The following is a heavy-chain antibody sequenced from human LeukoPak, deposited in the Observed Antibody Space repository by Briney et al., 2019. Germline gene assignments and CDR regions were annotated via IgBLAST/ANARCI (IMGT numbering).Heavy chain of an antibody. CDR1: GGSFSEYY. CDR3: ASHKYPVQAFDI. CDR2: INHGGDT. J-gene: IGHJ3*02. D-gene: IGHD2/OR15-2a*01. V-gene: IGHV4-34*01. Sequence: PSETLSLTCAVSGGSFSEYYWSWIRQSPGKGLEWIGEINHGGDTNYNSSLLSRVSLSVDTSKNMFSLMLSSVTAADTAIYYCASHKYPVQAFDIWGQGTMVTVSS.